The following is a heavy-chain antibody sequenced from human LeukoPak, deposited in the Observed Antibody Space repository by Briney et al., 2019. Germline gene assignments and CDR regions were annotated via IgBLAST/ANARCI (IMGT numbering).Heavy chain of an antibody. CDR1: GGTFSSYA. Sequence: SVKVSRKASGGTFSSYAISWVRQAPGQGLEWMGRIIPIFGTANYAQKFQGRVTITTDESTSTAYMELSSLRSEDTAVYYCAREWELLNGGLYYWGRGTLVTVSS. V-gene: IGHV1-69*05. CDR2: IIPIFGTA. J-gene: IGHJ4*02. D-gene: IGHD2-15*01. CDR3: AREWELLNGGLYY.